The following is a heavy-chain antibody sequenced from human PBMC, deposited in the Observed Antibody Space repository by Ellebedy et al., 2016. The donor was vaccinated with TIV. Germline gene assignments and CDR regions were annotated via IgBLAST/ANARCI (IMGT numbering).Heavy chain of an antibody. D-gene: IGHD4-11*01. CDR3: ARDQDDYDAFDI. CDR2: IYYSGIT. Sequence: SETLSLTXTVSGGSISSHYWTWIRQPPGKGLEWIGYIYYSGITNYNPSLKSRVTISVDTSKNQFSLNLSSVTAADTAVYYCARDQDDYDAFDIWGQGTMVTVSS. CDR1: GGSISSHY. V-gene: IGHV4-59*11. J-gene: IGHJ3*02.